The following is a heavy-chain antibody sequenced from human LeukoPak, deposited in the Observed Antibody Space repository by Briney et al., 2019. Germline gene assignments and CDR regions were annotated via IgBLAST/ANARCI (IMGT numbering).Heavy chain of an antibody. CDR1: GGPISSYY. D-gene: IGHD2-15*01. CDR2: IYYSGST. CDR3: AREGGYCSGGSCYSAFDY. J-gene: IGHJ4*02. V-gene: IGHV4-59*01. Sequence: SETLSLTCTVSGGPISSYYWSWIRQPPGKGLEWIGYIYYSGSTNYNPSLKSRVTISVDTSKNQFSLKLSSVTAADTAVYYCAREGGYCSGGSCYSAFDYWGQGTLVTVSS.